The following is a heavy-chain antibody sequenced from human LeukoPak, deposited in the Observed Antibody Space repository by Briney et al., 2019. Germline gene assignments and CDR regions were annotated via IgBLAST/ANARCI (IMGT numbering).Heavy chain of an antibody. Sequence: GGSLRLSCAASGFTFSSYSMNWVRQAPGKGLEWVSSISSSSSYIYYADSVKGRFTISRDNAKNSLYLQMNSLRAEDTAVYYCARGSIVVVIFGTFDIWGQGTMVTVSS. D-gene: IGHD2-21*01. V-gene: IGHV3-21*01. CDR1: GFTFSSYS. J-gene: IGHJ3*02. CDR2: ISSSSSYI. CDR3: ARGSIVVVIFGTFDI.